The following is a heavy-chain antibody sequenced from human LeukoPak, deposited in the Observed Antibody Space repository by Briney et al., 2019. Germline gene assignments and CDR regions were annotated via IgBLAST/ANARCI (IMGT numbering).Heavy chain of an antibody. CDR2: IHYSGTV. CDR1: DGSISGTPYY. D-gene: IGHD4-17*01. V-gene: IGHV4-39*06. Sequence: SETLSLTCTVSDGSISGTPYYWGWFRQPPGKGPEWIGNIHYSGTVYYNPSLKSRVTISVDTSKNQFPLKVSSVTAADTAVHFCARVTRYDNSRDNYYMDVWGKGTTVTVSS. J-gene: IGHJ6*03. CDR3: ARVTRYDNSRDNYYMDV.